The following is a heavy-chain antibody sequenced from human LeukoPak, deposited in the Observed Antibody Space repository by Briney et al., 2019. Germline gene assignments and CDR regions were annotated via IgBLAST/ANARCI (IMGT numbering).Heavy chain of an antibody. Sequence: GASVKVSCKASGYTFTSYDINWVRQATGQGLEWMGWMNPNSGNTGCAQKFQGRVTMTRNTSISTAYMELSSLRSEDTAVYYCAREGGPSHRAYYYYGMDVWGQGTTVTVSS. J-gene: IGHJ6*02. CDR2: MNPNSGNT. CDR3: AREGGPSHRAYYYYGMDV. CDR1: GYTFTSYD. V-gene: IGHV1-8*01. D-gene: IGHD1-14*01.